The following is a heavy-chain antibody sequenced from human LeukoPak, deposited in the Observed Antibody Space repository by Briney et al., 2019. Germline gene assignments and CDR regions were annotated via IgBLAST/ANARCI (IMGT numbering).Heavy chain of an antibody. CDR2: INSDGSST. Sequence: GGSLRLSCADSGFTFSSYWMHGVRQAPGKGLVWVSRINSDGSSTSYADSVKGRFTISRDNAKNSLYLQMNSLGAEDTAVYYCARVRTDDYGALTLYYYYYSYMDVWGKGTTVTVSS. V-gene: IGHV3-74*01. D-gene: IGHD4-17*01. CDR3: ARVRTDDYGALTLYYYYYSYMDV. J-gene: IGHJ6*03. CDR1: GFTFSSYW.